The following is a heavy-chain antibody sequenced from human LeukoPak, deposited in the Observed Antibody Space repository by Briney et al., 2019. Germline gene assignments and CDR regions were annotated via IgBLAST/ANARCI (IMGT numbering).Heavy chain of an antibody. Sequence: PSETLSLTCAVYGGSFSGYYWSWIRQPPGKGLEWIGEINHSGSTYYNPSLKSRVTISVDTSKNQFSLKLSSVTAADTAVYYCARTKTEFRLVLSGFVDYWGQGTLVTVSS. V-gene: IGHV4-34*01. CDR2: INHSGST. CDR3: ARTKTEFRLVLSGFVDY. D-gene: IGHD6-19*01. J-gene: IGHJ4*02. CDR1: GGSFSGYY.